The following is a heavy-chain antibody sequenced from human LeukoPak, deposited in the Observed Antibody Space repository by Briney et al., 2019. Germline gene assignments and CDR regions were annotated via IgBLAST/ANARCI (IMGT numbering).Heavy chain of an antibody. CDR2: IYSGGYT. D-gene: IGHD3-3*01. V-gene: IGHV3-53*04. Sequence: PGGALRLSCAASGFIFSDTYMSWVRQAPGKGLEGGSVIYSGGYTYYLDYVMGRFTISRHSSKNTLYLQMNSLRAEDTAVYYCTRGFLAGNYFDYWGQGTLVTVSS. J-gene: IGHJ4*02. CDR3: TRGFLAGNYFDY. CDR1: GFIFSDTY.